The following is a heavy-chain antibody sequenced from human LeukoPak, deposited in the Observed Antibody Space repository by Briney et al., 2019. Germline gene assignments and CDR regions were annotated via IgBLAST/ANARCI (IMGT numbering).Heavy chain of an antibody. CDR2: IYTSGST. Sequence: PSETLSLTCTVSGGSISSYYWSWIRQPAGKGLEWIGRIYTSGSTNYNPSLKSRVTMSVDTSKNQFSLKLSSVTAADTAVYYCARVGYYDSSGYYFDYWGQGTLVTVSS. V-gene: IGHV4-4*07. J-gene: IGHJ4*02. CDR1: GGSISSYY. CDR3: ARVGYYDSSGYYFDY. D-gene: IGHD3-22*01.